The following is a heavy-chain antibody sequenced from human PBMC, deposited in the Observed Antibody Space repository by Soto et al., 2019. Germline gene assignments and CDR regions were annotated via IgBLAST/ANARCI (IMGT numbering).Heavy chain of an antibody. D-gene: IGHD4-17*01. Sequence: SETLSLTCTVSGGSISSSSYYWGWIRQPPGKGLEWIGSIYYSGSTYYNPSLKGRVTISVDTSKNQFSLKLSSVTAADTAVYYCARLSGGDYGDNVGYYFDYWGQGTLVTVSS. V-gene: IGHV4-39*01. CDR2: IYYSGST. CDR3: ARLSGGDYGDNVGYYFDY. CDR1: GGSISSSSYY. J-gene: IGHJ4*02.